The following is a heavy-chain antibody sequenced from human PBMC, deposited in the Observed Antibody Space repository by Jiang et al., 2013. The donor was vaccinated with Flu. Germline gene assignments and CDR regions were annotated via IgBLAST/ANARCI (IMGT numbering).Heavy chain of an antibody. CDR3: ARDGYSGYDNFDY. D-gene: IGHD5-12*01. CDR1: GGSISSY. J-gene: IGHJ4*02. Sequence: KPSETLSLTCTVSGGSISSYWSWIRQPAGKGLEWIGRIYPNGGTNFNPSLKSRLTMSIDTSKNQFSLKLSSVTAADTAMYYCARDGYSGYDNFDYWGQGTLVTVSS. V-gene: IGHV4-4*07. CDR2: IYPNGGT.